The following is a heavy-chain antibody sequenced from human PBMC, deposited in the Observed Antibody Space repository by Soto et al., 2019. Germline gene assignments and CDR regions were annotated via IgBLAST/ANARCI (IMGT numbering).Heavy chain of an antibody. CDR1: GGSISSYY. CDR2: IYYSGST. D-gene: IGHD6-6*01. J-gene: IGHJ5*02. CDR3: ARDRRPPEYSSWWFDP. V-gene: IGHV4-59*01. Sequence: SETLSLTCTVSGGSISSYYWSWIRQPPGKGLEWIGYIYYSGSTNYNPPLKSRVTISVDTSKNQFSLKLSSVTAADTAVYYCARDRRPPEYSSWWFDPWGQGTLVTVSS.